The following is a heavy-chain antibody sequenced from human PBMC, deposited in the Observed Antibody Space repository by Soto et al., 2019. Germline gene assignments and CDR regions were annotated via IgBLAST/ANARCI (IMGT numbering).Heavy chain of an antibody. CDR3: ARVTDYYDSSGYYYGFDY. Sequence: SETLSLTCTVSGGSISSYYWSWIWQPPGKGLEWIGYIYYSGSTNYNPSLKSRVTISVDTSKNQFSLKLSSVTAADTAVYYCARVTDYYDSSGYYYGFDYWGQGTLVTVSS. D-gene: IGHD3-22*01. CDR2: IYYSGST. CDR1: GGSISSYY. J-gene: IGHJ4*02. V-gene: IGHV4-59*01.